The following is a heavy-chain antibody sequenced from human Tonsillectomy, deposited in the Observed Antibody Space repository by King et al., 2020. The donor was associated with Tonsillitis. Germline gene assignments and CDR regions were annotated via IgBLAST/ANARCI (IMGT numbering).Heavy chain of an antibody. D-gene: IGHD2-2*01. CDR1: GFTFSSYA. V-gene: IGHV3-23*04. CDR2: ISYNADST. Sequence: VQLVQSGGGVVPPGGFLRLSCAASGFTFSSYAMSWVRQAPRKGLEWVSAISYNADSTFNADSVKGRFTVSRDNSRNTLHLQMHSLRAEDTAVYYCARMTSEGYCTTTSCYRAFDYWGQGTLVTVSS. J-gene: IGHJ4*02. CDR3: ARMTSEGYCTTTSCYRAFDY.